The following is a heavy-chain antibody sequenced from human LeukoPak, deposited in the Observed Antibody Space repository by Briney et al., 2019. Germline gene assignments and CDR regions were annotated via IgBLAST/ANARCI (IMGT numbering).Heavy chain of an antibody. CDR3: ARSESGRPDTAMVRYYYYYYMDV. D-gene: IGHD5-18*01. Sequence: PGGSLRLSCAASEFSVGSNYMTWVRQAPGKGLGWVAVISYDGSNKYYADSVKGRFTISRDNSKNTLYLQMNSLRAEDTAVYYCARSESGRPDTAMVRYYYYYYMDVWGKGTTVTVSS. J-gene: IGHJ6*03. CDR2: ISYDGSNK. V-gene: IGHV3-30*03. CDR1: EFSVGSNY.